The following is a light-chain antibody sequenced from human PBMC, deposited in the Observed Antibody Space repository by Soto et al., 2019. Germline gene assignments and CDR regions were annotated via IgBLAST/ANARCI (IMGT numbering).Light chain of an antibody. Sequence: DIVLTQSPVTLSLYPGERATLSCRASQSVGSSYLAWYQQKPGQAPRIFIYGASTRATGIPARFSGSGSGTEFTLTISSLQSDDFAVYLCQTIDKWPLFGQGTRLEIK. V-gene: IGKV3-20*01. CDR1: QSVGSSY. CDR2: GAS. J-gene: IGKJ5*01. CDR3: QTIDKWPL.